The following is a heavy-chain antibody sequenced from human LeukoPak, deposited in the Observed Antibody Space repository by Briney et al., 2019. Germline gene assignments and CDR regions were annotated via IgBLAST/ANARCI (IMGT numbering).Heavy chain of an antibody. Sequence: SVKVSCKASGGTFSSYAISWVRQAPGQGLEWMGGIIPIFGTANYAQKFQGRVTITADESTSTAYMELSSLRSEDTAVYYCARDGDRWTDKNGYYYYGMDVWGQGTTVTVSS. CDR2: IIPIFGTA. CDR3: ARDGDRWTDKNGYYYYGMDV. CDR1: GGTFSSYA. D-gene: IGHD1-1*01. V-gene: IGHV1-69*13. J-gene: IGHJ6*02.